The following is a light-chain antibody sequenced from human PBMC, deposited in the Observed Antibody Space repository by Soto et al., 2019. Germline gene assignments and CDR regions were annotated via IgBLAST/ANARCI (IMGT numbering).Light chain of an antibody. CDR3: QNYNSAPIT. CDR1: QGISIY. Sequence: DIRMTQSPSSLSASVGDRVTITCRASQGISIYFAWYQQAAGKVPKHLIYGASKLQSGVPSRFRGGGSGTNFTLTISSLQPEDVGTYYCQNYNSAPITFGQGTRLEI. V-gene: IGKV1-27*01. J-gene: IGKJ5*01. CDR2: GAS.